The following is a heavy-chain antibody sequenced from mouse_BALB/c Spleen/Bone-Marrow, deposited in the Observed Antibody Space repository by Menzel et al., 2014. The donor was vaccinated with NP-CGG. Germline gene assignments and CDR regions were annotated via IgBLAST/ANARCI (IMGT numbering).Heavy chain of an antibody. CDR2: IYPYNGDT. Sequence: VQLKESGPELVKPGASVKISCKASGYSFTGYFMNWVKQSHGKSLEWIGRIYPYNGDTFYNQKFKGKATLTVDKSSSTAHMELLGLTSEDSAVYYCGRGDDYDGDFDRWGQGTTLTVSS. V-gene: IGHV1-37*01. J-gene: IGHJ2*01. CDR1: GYSFTGYF. D-gene: IGHD2-4*01. CDR3: GRGDDYDGDFDR.